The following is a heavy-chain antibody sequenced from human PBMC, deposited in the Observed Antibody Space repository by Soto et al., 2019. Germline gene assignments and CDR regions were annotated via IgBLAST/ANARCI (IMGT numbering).Heavy chain of an antibody. D-gene: IGHD3-10*02. Sequence: GGSLRLSCAASGITLSSYAMSWVRQAPGKGLEWVSAISGSGDGTYYADSVKGRFTISRDNSKNTLYLQMNSLRAEDTAVYYCATLPCLVNNDLCYNVFDLWGQGTMVTV. CDR3: ATLPCLVNNDLCYNVFDL. CDR2: ISGSGDGT. V-gene: IGHV3-23*01. J-gene: IGHJ3*01. CDR1: GITLSSYA.